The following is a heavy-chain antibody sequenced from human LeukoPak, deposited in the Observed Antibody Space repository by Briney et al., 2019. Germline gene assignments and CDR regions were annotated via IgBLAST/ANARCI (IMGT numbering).Heavy chain of an antibody. CDR2: INRDGSVK. Sequence: PGGSLRLSCAVSGFTFSDYWVTWVRQTPGKGLEFVANINRDGSVKNYVDSVKGRFTISRDNAKNSLYLQRTSLRVDDTAIYYCARDPGFSSFDYWSQGTLVTVSS. V-gene: IGHV3-7*01. CDR3: ARDPGFSSFDY. CDR1: GFTFSDYW. D-gene: IGHD3-3*02. J-gene: IGHJ4*02.